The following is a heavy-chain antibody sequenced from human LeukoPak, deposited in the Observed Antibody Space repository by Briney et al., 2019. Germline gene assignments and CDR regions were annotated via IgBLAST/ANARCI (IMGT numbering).Heavy chain of an antibody. CDR2: ISYSGST. J-gene: IGHJ5*02. D-gene: IGHD5-12*01. CDR1: GGSITSRSHY. V-gene: IGHV4-39*01. Sequence: SSETLSVTCTVSGGSITSRSHYWGWIRQPPGKGLEWIGTISYSGSTHYNPSLKSRVTISVDTSKNQFSLRLNSVTAADTAVFYCARYSGYQMYNWFDPWGQGTLVTVSS. CDR3: ARYSGYQMYNWFDP.